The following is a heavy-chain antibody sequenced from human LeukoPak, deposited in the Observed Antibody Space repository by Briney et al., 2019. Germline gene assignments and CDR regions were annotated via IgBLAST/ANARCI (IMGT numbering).Heavy chain of an antibody. CDR3: LGYCSSTSCSEHFQH. V-gene: IGHV4-39*01. D-gene: IGHD2-2*01. CDR2: IYYNGST. CDR1: GGSISSGGYY. Sequence: SETLSLTCTVSGGSISSGGYYWGWIRQPPGKGLEWIGSIYYNGSTYYNPSLKSRVTISVDTSKNQFSLKLSSVTAADTAVYYCLGYCSSTSCSEHFQHWGQGTLVTVSS. J-gene: IGHJ1*01.